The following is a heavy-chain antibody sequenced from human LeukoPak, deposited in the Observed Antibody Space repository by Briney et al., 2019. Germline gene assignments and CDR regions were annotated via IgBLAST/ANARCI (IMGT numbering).Heavy chain of an antibody. Sequence: NPSETLSLTCTVSAYSISSGYYWGWIRQPPGKGLEWIGSIYHSGRTYYNPSLKSRVTISVDTSKNQFSLKLSSVTAADTAVYYCARDLGCTSCGYMDVWGKGTTVTVSS. CDR2: IYHSGRT. CDR1: AYSISSGYY. V-gene: IGHV4-38-2*02. CDR3: ARDLGCTSCGYMDV. J-gene: IGHJ6*03. D-gene: IGHD2-2*01.